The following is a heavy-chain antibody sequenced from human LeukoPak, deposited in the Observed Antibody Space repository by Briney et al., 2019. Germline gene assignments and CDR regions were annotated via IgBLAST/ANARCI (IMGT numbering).Heavy chain of an antibody. CDR3: ARHYGDYEPYYFDY. V-gene: IGHV4-38-2*02. J-gene: IGHJ4*02. Sequence: SETLSLTCTVSGYSISSGYYWGWIRQPPGKGLEWIGSIYHSGSTYYNPSLKSRVTISVDTSKNQFSLKLSSVTAADTAVYYCARHYGDYEPYYFDYWGQGTLVTVSS. D-gene: IGHD4-17*01. CDR1: GYSISSGYY. CDR2: IYHSGST.